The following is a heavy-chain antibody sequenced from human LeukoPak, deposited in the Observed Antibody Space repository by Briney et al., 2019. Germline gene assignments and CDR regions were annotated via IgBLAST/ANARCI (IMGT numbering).Heavy chain of an antibody. V-gene: IGHV4-59*01. CDR2: IYYSGST. Sequence: PSETLSLTCTVSDGSISSYYWSWIRQPPGKGLEWIGYIYYSGSTNYNPSLKSRVTISVDTSKNQFSLKLSSVTAADTAVYYCARDLRGSYYDYWGQGTLVTVSS. CDR3: ARDLRGSYYDY. CDR1: DGSISSYY. J-gene: IGHJ4*02. D-gene: IGHD1-26*01.